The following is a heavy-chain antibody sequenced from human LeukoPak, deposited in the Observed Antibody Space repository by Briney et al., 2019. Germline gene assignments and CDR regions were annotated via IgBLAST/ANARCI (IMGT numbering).Heavy chain of an antibody. CDR2: ISSQSGSA. CDR1: GGSISSSNW. J-gene: IGHJ4*02. Sequence: SETLSLTCAVSGGSISSSNWWTWVRQSPGKGLEWIGEISSQSGSANYNPSLMRRVTISVDKSKNQFSLRLSSVTAADTAVYYCARTFYYDSSGYYYAVYYFDYWGQGTLVTVSS. D-gene: IGHD3-22*01. CDR3: ARTFYYDSSGYYYAVYYFDY. V-gene: IGHV4-4*02.